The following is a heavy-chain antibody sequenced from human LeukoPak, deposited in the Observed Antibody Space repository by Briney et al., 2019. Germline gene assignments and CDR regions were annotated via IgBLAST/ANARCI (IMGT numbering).Heavy chain of an antibody. CDR1: GGSFSGYY. CDR2: INHSGST. D-gene: IGHD3-22*01. J-gene: IGHJ4*02. V-gene: IGHV4-34*01. Sequence: SETLSLTCAVYGGSFSGYYWSWIRRPPGRGLEWIGEINHSGSTNYNPSLKSRVTISVDTSKNQFSLKLSSVTAADTAVYYCAREGDYYDSSGYYVVDYWGQGTLVTVSS. CDR3: AREGDYYDSSGYYVVDY.